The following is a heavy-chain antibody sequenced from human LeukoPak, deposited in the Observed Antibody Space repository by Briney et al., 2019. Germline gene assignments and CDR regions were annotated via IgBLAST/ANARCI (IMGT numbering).Heavy chain of an antibody. J-gene: IGHJ5*02. CDR3: ARDYCTRGGDCYKEDLFNP. CDR2: ISPYDGDT. Sequence: ASVKVSCKASGYTFSIYGISWFRQAPGQGLEWMAWISPYDGDTNYAQNFEGRVTMTTETSTSTAYMELRSLRSDDTAIYYCARDYCTRGGDCYKEDLFNPWGQGTLVTVSS. D-gene: IGHD2-21*02. CDR1: GYTFSIYG. V-gene: IGHV1-18*01.